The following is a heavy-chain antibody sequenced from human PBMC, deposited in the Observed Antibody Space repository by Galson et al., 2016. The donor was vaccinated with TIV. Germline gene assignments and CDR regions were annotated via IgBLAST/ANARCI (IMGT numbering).Heavy chain of an antibody. V-gene: IGHV3-48*01. D-gene: IGHD6-13*01. CDR3: ARSLAAVHYYGMVV. CDR1: GFSLSIYS. Sequence: SLRLSCAASGFSLSIYSMNWVRQAPGKGLEWVTYISSSSLSIYYADSVKGRFTISRHNAHNALYLQMNSLRAEDTAVYYCARSLAAVHYYGMVVWGQGTTVTVS. CDR2: ISSSSLSI. J-gene: IGHJ6*02.